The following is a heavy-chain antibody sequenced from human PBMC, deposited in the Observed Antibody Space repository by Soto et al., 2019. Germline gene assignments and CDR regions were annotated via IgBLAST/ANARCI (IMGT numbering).Heavy chain of an antibody. Sequence: ASVKVSCKASGYTFTSYYMHWVRQAPGQGLEWMGIINPSGGSTTYAQKFQGRVTMSRDTSTNTVYMELSSLRAEDTAVYYCAKIPQKTCSGGSCYSWWGQGTLVTVSS. CDR3: AKIPQKTCSGGSCYSW. CDR2: INPSGGST. D-gene: IGHD2-15*01. V-gene: IGHV1-46*01. CDR1: GYTFTSYY. J-gene: IGHJ4*02.